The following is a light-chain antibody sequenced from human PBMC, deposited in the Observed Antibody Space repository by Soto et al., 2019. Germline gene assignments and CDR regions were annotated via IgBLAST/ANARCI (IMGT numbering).Light chain of an antibody. Sequence: EIVLTQSPGTLSLSPGERATLSCRASQTVSSRDLAWYQQKPGRAPRLPFYGAPSRATGIPDRFSGSASGTDFTLIISRLEPEDFAVYYCQQYGSSPPEYTFGQGTTLEIK. CDR3: QQYGSSPPEYT. CDR2: GAP. V-gene: IGKV3-20*01. CDR1: QTVSSRD. J-gene: IGKJ2*01.